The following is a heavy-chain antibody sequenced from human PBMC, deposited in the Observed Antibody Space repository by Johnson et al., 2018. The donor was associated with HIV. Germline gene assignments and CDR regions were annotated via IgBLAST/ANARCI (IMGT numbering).Heavy chain of an antibody. CDR2: INWNGGST. J-gene: IGHJ3*02. CDR1: GFTFSSYW. V-gene: IGHV3-74*01. Sequence: VQLVESGGGLVQPGGSLRLSCAASGFTFSSYWMHWVRQAPGKGLEWVSGINWNGGSTGYADSVKGRFTISRDNSKNTLYLQMNSLRAEDTAVYYCARALWGARAFDIWGQGTMVTVSS. D-gene: IGHD7-27*01. CDR3: ARALWGARAFDI.